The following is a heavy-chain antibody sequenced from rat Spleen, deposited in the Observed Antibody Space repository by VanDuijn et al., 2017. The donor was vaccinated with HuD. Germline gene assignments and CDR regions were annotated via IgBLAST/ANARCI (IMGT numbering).Heavy chain of an antibody. CDR3: AGAGYLRDWYFDF. D-gene: IGHD2-2*01. CDR2: ISSDGGRN. J-gene: IGHJ1*01. Sequence: EVQLVESGGGLVQPGKSLKLSCAASGFTFSDYGMAWVRQAPTKGLEWVATISSDGGRNFYRDSVKGRFTISRDNAKSSLYLQMDSLRSGDTATYFGAGAGYLRDWYFDFWGPGTMVTVSS. V-gene: IGHV5-29*01. CDR1: GFTFSDYG.